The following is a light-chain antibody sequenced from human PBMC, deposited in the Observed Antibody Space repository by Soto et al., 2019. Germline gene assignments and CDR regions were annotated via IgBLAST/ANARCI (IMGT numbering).Light chain of an antibody. J-gene: IGKJ2*01. CDR2: DAS. V-gene: IGKV1-33*01. CDR3: QQRDDLYT. CDR1: QDISNY. Sequence: DIQMTQSPSSLSASVGDRVTITCQASQDISNYLNWYQQKPGKAPKLLIYDASNLETGVPSRFSGSGSGTDFTFTISSLQPEDIATYYCQQRDDLYTFGQGTKLQIK.